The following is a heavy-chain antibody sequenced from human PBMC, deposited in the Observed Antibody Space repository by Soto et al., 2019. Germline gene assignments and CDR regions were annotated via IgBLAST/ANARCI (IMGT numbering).Heavy chain of an antibody. V-gene: IGHV3-9*01. CDR3: VRGSSPWRGMDY. Sequence: EVQLIESGGGWVQPGTSLRVSCAASGFTFHEYAMHWVRQAPGKGLEWVSGISSDGDTIAYADSVQGRFTISRDDARNSLYLQMNSLRVEDTAIYYCVRGSSPWRGMDYWGQGTLVTVSS. D-gene: IGHD6-13*01. J-gene: IGHJ4*02. CDR2: ISSDGDTI. CDR1: GFTFHEYA.